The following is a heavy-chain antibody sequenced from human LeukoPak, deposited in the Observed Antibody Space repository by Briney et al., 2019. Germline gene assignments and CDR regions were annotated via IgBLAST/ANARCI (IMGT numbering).Heavy chain of an antibody. Sequence: GGSLRLSCAVSGFSLSATAIHWVRQPSGKGLEWVGHIRTKTLNYATAYAASVKGRFTISRDDSKNTAYLEMNSLKIEDTAVYYCTRHGATTVTDCWGQGTLVTVSS. V-gene: IGHV3-73*01. CDR1: GFSLSATA. CDR2: IRTKTLNYAT. CDR3: TRHGATTVTDC. J-gene: IGHJ4*02. D-gene: IGHD4-17*01.